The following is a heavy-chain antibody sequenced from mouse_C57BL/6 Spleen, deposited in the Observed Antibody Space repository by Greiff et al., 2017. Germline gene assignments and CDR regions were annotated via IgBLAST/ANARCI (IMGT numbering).Heavy chain of an antibody. CDR2: INPNNGGT. J-gene: IGHJ1*03. D-gene: IGHD2-5*01. V-gene: IGHV1-22*01. CDR1: GYTFTDYN. CDR3: AREGDYSNHWYFDV. Sequence: VQLQQPGAELVKPGASVKMSCKASGYTFTDYNMHWVKQSHGKSLEWIGYINPNNGGTSYNQKFKGKATLTVNKSSSTAYMELRSLTSEDSAVYYCAREGDYSNHWYFDVWGTGTTVTVAA.